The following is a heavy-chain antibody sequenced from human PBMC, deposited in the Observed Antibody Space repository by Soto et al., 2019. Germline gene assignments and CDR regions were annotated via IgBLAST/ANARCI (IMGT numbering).Heavy chain of an antibody. D-gene: IGHD2-8*01. Sequence: GASVKVSCKASGYSFTDYHIHWVRQAPGQGHEWLGRINPKSGGTSTAQKFQGWVTMTRDRSISTVYMELTRLRSDDTAVYFCARGHSTDCSNGVCSFFYNHEMDVWGQGTTVTVSS. J-gene: IGHJ6*02. V-gene: IGHV1-2*04. CDR1: GYSFTDYH. CDR2: INPKSGGT. CDR3: ARGHSTDCSNGVCSFFYNHEMDV.